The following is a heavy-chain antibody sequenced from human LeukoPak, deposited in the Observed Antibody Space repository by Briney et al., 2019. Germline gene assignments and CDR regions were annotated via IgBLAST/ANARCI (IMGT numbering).Heavy chain of an antibody. CDR1: GGSISSGSYY. CDR3: AREGTAFDYYYYYMDV. CDR2: IYTSGST. D-gene: IGHD6-13*01. J-gene: IGHJ6*03. Sequence: SETLSLTCTVSGGSISSGSYYWSWIRQPAGKGLEWIGRIYTSGSTNYNPSLKSRVTISVDTSKNQFSLKLSSVTAADTAVYYCAREGTAFDYYYYYMDVWGKGTTVTVSS. V-gene: IGHV4-61*02.